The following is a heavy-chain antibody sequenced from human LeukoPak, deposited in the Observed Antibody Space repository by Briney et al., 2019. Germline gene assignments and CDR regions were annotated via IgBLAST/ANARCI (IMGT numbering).Heavy chain of an antibody. CDR3: ARDAVTATKTYYFDY. CDR1: GYTFTGYY. D-gene: IGHD2-21*02. J-gene: IGHJ4*02. CDR2: INPSGGST. Sequence: GASVKDSCKASGYTFTGYYMHWVRQAPGQGLEWMGIINPSGGSTSYAQKFQGRVTMTRDMSASTVYMELSSLRSEDTAVYYCARDAVTATKTYYFDYWGQGTLVTVSS. V-gene: IGHV1-46*01.